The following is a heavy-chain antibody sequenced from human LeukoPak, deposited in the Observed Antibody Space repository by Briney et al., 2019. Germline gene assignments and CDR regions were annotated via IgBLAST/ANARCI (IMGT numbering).Heavy chain of an antibody. D-gene: IGHD6-13*01. CDR3: ARGHSSSWDPDAEYFQH. CDR1: GGSISSGDYY. Sequence: PSETLSLTCTVSGGSISSGDYYWSWIGQPPGRGLEWIGYIYYSGSTYYNPSLKSRVTISVDTSKNQFSLKLSSVTAADTAVYYCARGHSSSWDPDAEYFQHWGQGTLVTVSS. V-gene: IGHV4-30-4*08. CDR2: IYYSGST. J-gene: IGHJ1*01.